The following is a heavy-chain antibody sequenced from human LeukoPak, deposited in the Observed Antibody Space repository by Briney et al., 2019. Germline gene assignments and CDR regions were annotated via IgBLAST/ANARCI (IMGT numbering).Heavy chain of an antibody. Sequence: GGSLRLSCAASGLTFSNNAMSWVRQAPGKGLEWVSATSTSGGSASYADSVKGRFTISRDNSKNTLYLPMDSLRADDTAVYYCARYSGSYYYPPAWDLWGQGTLVTVSS. D-gene: IGHD1-26*01. CDR2: TSTSGGSA. J-gene: IGHJ4*02. V-gene: IGHV3-23*01. CDR3: ARYSGSYYYPPAWDL. CDR1: GLTFSNNA.